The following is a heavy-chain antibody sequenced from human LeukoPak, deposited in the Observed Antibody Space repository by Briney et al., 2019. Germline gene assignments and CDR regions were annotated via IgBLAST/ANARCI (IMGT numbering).Heavy chain of an antibody. J-gene: IGHJ4*02. CDR1: GYTFTNYY. Sequence: ASVKVSCKASGYTFTNYYMHWVRRAPGQGLEWMGITNPSSGSTTYAQKFQGRVTMTRDTSTSTFYMDLSSLRSEDTAVYYCARGLSPFSDYWGQGTLVTVSS. CDR2: TNPSSGST. V-gene: IGHV1-46*01. CDR3: ARGLSPFSDY.